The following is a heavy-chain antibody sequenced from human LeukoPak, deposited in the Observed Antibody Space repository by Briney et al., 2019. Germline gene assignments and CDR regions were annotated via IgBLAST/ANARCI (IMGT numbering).Heavy chain of an antibody. D-gene: IGHD3-3*01. J-gene: IGHJ4*02. CDR2: IYYSGST. V-gene: IGHV4-59*01. CDR3: AREPFEVGLDY. CDR1: GGSFSGYY. Sequence: SETLSLTCAVYGGSFSGYYWSWIRQPPGKGLEWIGYIYYSGSTNYNPSLKSRVTISVDTSKNQFSLKLSSVTAADTAVYYCAREPFEVGLDYWGQGTLVTVSS.